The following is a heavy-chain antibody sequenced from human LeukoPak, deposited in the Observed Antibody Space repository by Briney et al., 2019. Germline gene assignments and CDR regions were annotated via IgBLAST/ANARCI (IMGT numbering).Heavy chain of an antibody. CDR3: AAPRGNYYDSSGYYSAFDY. CDR1: GYTFTGYY. CDR2: INPNSGGT. D-gene: IGHD3-22*01. V-gene: IGHV1-2*02. Sequence: ASVKVPCKASGYTFTGYYMHWVRQAPGQGLEWMGWINPNSGGTNYAQKFQGRVTMTRDTSISTAYMELSRLRSDDTAVYYCAAPRGNYYDSSGYYSAFDYWGQGTLVTVSS. J-gene: IGHJ4*02.